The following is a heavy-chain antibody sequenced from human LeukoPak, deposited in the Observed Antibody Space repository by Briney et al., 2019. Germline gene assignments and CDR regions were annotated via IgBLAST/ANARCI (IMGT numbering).Heavy chain of an antibody. J-gene: IGHJ4*02. CDR3: ALQGEYSSGWYPLDY. V-gene: IGHV3-9*03. CDR1: GFTFDDYA. D-gene: IGHD6-19*01. CDR2: IRWNSGSI. Sequence: PGRSLRLSCAASGFTFDDYAMHWVRQAPGKGLEWVSGIRWNSGSIDYADSVKGRFTISRDNAKNSLYLQMNSLRAEDMALYYCALQGEYSSGWYPLDYWGQGTLVTVSS.